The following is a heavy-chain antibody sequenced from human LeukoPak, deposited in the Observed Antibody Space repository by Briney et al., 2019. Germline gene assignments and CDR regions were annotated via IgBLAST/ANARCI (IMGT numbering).Heavy chain of an antibody. CDR1: GFTSSSYW. J-gene: IGHJ4*02. V-gene: IGHV3-7*03. Sequence: GGSLRLSCAASGFTSSSYWMSWVRQAPGKGLEWVANIKQDGSEKYYVDSVKGRFTISRDNAKNSLYLQMNSLRAEDTAVYYCARGRGYCSSTSCYFFGFDYWGQGTLVTVSS. CDR2: IKQDGSEK. CDR3: ARGRGYCSSTSCYFFGFDY. D-gene: IGHD2-2*01.